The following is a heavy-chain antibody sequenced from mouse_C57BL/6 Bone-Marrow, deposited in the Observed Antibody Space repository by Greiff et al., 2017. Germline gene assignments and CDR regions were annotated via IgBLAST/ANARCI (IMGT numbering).Heavy chain of an antibody. D-gene: IGHD1-1*01. CDR1: GYTFTSYW. Sequence: QVQLQQPGAELVKPGASVKLSCKASGYTFTSYWMHWVKQRPGQGLEWIGMIHPNSGSTNYNEKFKSKATLTVDKSSSTAYMQLSSLTSEDSAVYYCAPHYYGSSYWYFDVWGTGTTGTVSS. CDR3: APHYYGSSYWYFDV. CDR2: IHPNSGST. V-gene: IGHV1-64*01. J-gene: IGHJ1*03.